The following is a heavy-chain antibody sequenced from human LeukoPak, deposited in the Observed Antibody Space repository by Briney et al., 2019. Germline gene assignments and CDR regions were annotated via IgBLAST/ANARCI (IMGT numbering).Heavy chain of an antibody. V-gene: IGHV3-23*01. CDR2: IIYSGGAT. CDR1: GFTFGRSA. CDR3: AKDGLYYDGSEHVYYFDS. D-gene: IGHD3-22*01. J-gene: IGHJ4*02. Sequence: GGSLRLSCAASGFTFGRSAMTWVRQGPGTGLEFVASIIYSGGATYYADSVKGRFTISRDNSKNTLYLQMNSLRAEGTALYYCAKDGLYYDGSEHVYYFDSWGQGTLVTVSS.